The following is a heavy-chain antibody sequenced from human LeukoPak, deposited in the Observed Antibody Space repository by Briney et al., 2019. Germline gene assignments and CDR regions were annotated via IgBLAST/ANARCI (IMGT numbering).Heavy chain of an antibody. CDR1: GGSISSGGYS. J-gene: IGHJ4*02. Sequence: SETLSLTCAVSGGSISSGGYSWSWIRQPPGKGLEWIGYIYYSGSTYYNPSLKSRVTISVDTSKNQFSLKLSSVTAADTAVYNCARCSSSWYAPFDYWGQGTRVIVSS. V-gene: IGHV4-30-2*03. CDR2: IYYSGST. D-gene: IGHD6-13*01. CDR3: ARCSSSWYAPFDY.